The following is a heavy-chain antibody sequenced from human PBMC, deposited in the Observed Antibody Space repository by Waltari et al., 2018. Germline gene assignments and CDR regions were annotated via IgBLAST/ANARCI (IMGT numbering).Heavy chain of an antibody. V-gene: IGHV1-2*02. J-gene: IGHJ4*02. Sequence: QVQLVQSGAEGTKPGASVKVSCKASGYTFTGYYIHRVRQSPGQGLEWMGWINPNSGGTNYAQKVQGRVTMTRDTSISTAYMELSRLRSDDTAVYYCARGMVQGVIIKLPFFDYWGQGTLVTVSS. CDR3: ARGMVQGVIIKLPFFDY. D-gene: IGHD3-10*01. CDR1: GYTFTGYY. CDR2: INPNSGGT.